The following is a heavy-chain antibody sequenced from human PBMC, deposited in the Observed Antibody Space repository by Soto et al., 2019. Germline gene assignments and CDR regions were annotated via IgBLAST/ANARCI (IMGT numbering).Heavy chain of an antibody. CDR3: ARVNGGKLEGWFDY. D-gene: IGHD2-15*01. CDR1: GCTFSTFG. CDR2: FIPMFDTA. V-gene: IGHV1-69*06. Sequence: SVKVSCKASGCTFSTFGVSWVRQAPGQGLEWMGGFIPMFDTAHYPPKFQGRLTITADKSTGTVYMELASLTSQDTAVYYCARVNGGKLEGWFDYRGQGS. J-gene: IGHJ4*02.